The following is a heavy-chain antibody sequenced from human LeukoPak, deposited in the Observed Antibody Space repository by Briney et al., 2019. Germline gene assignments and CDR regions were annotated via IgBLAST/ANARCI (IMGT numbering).Heavy chain of an antibody. J-gene: IGHJ6*03. CDR1: GFTFSNYW. D-gene: IGHD1-26*01. V-gene: IGHV3-74*01. Sequence: GGSLRLSCAASGFTFSNYWMHWVRQAPGKGLLWVSRINADGSITSYADSVKGRFTISRDNAKNTLYLQMNSTRAEDTAVYYCARGWADMDVWGKGTTVTVSS. CDR2: INADGSIT. CDR3: ARGWADMDV.